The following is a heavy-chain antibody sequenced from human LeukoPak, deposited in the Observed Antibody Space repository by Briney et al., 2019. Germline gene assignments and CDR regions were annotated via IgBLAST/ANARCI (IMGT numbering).Heavy chain of an antibody. J-gene: IGHJ5*02. D-gene: IGHD2-2*01. CDR2: IWYDGSNK. V-gene: IGHV3-33*01. CDR1: GFTFSSYG. Sequence: GGSLRLSCAASGFTFSSYGMHWVRQAPGKGLEWVAVIWYDGSNKYYADSVKGRFTISRDNSKNTLYLQMNSLRAEDTAVYYCARELVPAAMQNWFDPWGEGTLVTVSS. CDR3: ARELVPAAMQNWFDP.